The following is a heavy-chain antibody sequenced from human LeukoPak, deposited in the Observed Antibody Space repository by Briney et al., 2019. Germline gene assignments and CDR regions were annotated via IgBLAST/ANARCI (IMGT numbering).Heavy chain of an antibody. D-gene: IGHD2-2*01. J-gene: IGHJ4*02. Sequence: GASLQISCKGFGSTFTSYWIGWVRQMPGKGLEWMGIIYPGDSDTRYSPPFQGQVIISADKSINTAYLQWSSLKASDTAMYYCAREYGNFDYWGQGTLVTVSS. CDR2: IYPGDSDT. CDR1: GSTFTSYW. V-gene: IGHV5-51*01. CDR3: AREYGNFDY.